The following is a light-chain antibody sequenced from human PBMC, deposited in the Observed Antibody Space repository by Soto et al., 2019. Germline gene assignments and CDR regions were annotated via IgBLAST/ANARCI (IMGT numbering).Light chain of an antibody. Sequence: QALRTLPLWASGSPGESCTIARSRTMSDVGGYKYVSWYQQPPGKAPKLMIYEVSARPSGVPDRFSGSTSSNTASLTVSGLQAEDEADYYSRSYAGSNNFVFGTGTKVTVL. CDR3: RSYAGSNNFV. CDR2: EVS. V-gene: IGLV2-8*01. J-gene: IGLJ1*01. CDR1: MSDVGGYKY.